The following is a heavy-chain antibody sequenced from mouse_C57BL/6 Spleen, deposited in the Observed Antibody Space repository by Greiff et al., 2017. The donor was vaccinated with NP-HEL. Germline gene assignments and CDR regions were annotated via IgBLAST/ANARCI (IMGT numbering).Heavy chain of an antibody. D-gene: IGHD2-14*01. V-gene: IGHV5-17*01. Sequence: SGFTFSDYGMHWVRQAPEKGLEWVAYISSGSSTIYYADTVKGRFTISRDNAKNTLFLQMTSLRSEDTSMYSCARRYPLAWYFDVWGTGTPVPVSS. CDR3: ARRYPLAWYFDV. J-gene: IGHJ1*03. CDR2: ISSGSSTI. CDR1: GFTFSDYG.